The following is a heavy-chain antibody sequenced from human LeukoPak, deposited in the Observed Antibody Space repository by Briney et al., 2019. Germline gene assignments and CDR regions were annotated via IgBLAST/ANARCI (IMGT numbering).Heavy chain of an antibody. D-gene: IGHD3-22*01. J-gene: IGHJ4*02. CDR1: GASISNNNYY. V-gene: IGHV3-7*01. Sequence: ETLSLTCTVSGASISNNNYYWGWVRQAPGKGLEWVANIKQDGSEKYYVDSVKGRFTISRDNAKNSLYLQMNSLRAEDTAVYYCARSSGYYGGDYWGQGTLVTVSS. CDR3: ARSSGYYGGDY. CDR2: IKQDGSEK.